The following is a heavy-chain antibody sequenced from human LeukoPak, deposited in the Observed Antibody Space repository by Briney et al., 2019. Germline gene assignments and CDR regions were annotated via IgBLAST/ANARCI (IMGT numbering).Heavy chain of an antibody. Sequence: PSETLSLTCTVSGGSISSSSYYWSWIRQPAGKGLEWIGRIYTSGSTNYSPSLKSRVTISVDTSKNQFSLKLSSVTAADTAVYYCARAYYYGSGSPYNWFDPWGQGTLVTVSS. D-gene: IGHD3-10*01. CDR1: GGSISSSSYY. CDR2: IYTSGST. CDR3: ARAYYYGSGSPYNWFDP. J-gene: IGHJ5*02. V-gene: IGHV4-61*02.